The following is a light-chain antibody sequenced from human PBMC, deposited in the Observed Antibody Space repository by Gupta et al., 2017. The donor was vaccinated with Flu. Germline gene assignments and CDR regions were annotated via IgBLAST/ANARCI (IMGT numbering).Light chain of an antibody. CDR3: QQYDNHPRT. J-gene: IGKJ1*01. V-gene: IGKV1-33*01. CDR2: DAS. CDR1: QDISNY. Sequence: DIQITHSPSSLSASVGDRVTITCQASQDISNYLNWYQQKPGKAPKLLIYDASNLETGVPSRFSGSGSGTDFTFTISSMQPEDIETYYCQQYDNHPRTFGQGTKVEIK.